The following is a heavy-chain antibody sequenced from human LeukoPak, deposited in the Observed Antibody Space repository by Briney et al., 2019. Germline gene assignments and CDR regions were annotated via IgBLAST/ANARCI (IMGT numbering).Heavy chain of an antibody. Sequence: TGGSLRLSCAASGVTFSSCAMHWVRQAPGKGLEWVALISYDGSNKYYADSVKGRFTISRDNAKNSLYLQMNSLRAEDTAVYYCARDEVPSYYYDSSGYFDYWGQGTLVTVSS. CDR3: ARDEVPSYYYDSSGYFDY. CDR1: GVTFSSCA. J-gene: IGHJ4*02. V-gene: IGHV3-30*04. D-gene: IGHD3-22*01. CDR2: ISYDGSNK.